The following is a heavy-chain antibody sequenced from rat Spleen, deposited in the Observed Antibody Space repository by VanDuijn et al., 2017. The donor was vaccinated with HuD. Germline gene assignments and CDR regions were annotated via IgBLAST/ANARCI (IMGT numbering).Heavy chain of an antibody. Sequence: QVQMKETGPGLVQTTQTLSVTCTVSGFSLTSYGVHWVRQAPGKGLEWMGIIWGDGSTNYNSALKSRLSISRDTSKSQVFLTMNSLQTDDTAVYYCYYYDGTYYSYWGQGVMVTVSS. V-gene: IGHV2-77*01. CDR3: YYYDGTYYSY. J-gene: IGHJ2*01. CDR1: GFSLTSYG. CDR2: IWGDGST. D-gene: IGHD1-12*02.